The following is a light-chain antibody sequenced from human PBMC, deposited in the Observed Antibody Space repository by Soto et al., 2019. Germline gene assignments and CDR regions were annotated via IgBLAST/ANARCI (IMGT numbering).Light chain of an antibody. CDR3: QHYSNWPPT. V-gene: IGKV3-15*01. Sequence: EMVMTQSPATLSVSPGERVTLSCRASESVHSNLAWYQQKPGRGPSLLIYYASTRVTGVPDRFSGSGSGTEFTLPISSLQSEDFGVYYCQHYSNWPPTFCPGTKLEIK. CDR2: YAS. CDR1: ESVHSN. J-gene: IGKJ3*01.